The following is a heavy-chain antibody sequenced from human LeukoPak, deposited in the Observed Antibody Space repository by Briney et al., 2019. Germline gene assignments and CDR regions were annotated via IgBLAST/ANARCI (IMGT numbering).Heavy chain of an antibody. D-gene: IGHD3-9*01. V-gene: IGHV3-74*01. Sequence: PGGSLRLSCAASGFTFSSYWMHWVRQAPGKGLVWVSRINSDGSSTSYADSVKGRFTISRDNSKNTLYLQMNSLRAEDTAVYYCARDRWHFDWLLQGEFDYYYYYMDVWGKGTTVTISS. CDR2: INSDGSST. CDR3: ARDRWHFDWLLQGEFDYYYYYMDV. J-gene: IGHJ6*03. CDR1: GFTFSSYW.